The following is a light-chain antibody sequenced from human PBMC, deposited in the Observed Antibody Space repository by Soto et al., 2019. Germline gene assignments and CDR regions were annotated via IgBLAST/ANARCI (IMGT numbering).Light chain of an antibody. CDR2: EVN. J-gene: IGLJ1*01. Sequence: LTQPASVSGSPGQSITISCTGTSSDVGNYNYVSWYQLHPGKGPKLMIYEVNDRPSGVSNRFSGSKSGNTAYLTISGLQAEDEADYYCSAYTTIRSLVFGTGTKVTVL. V-gene: IGLV2-14*01. CDR3: SAYTTIRSLV. CDR1: SSDVGNYNY.